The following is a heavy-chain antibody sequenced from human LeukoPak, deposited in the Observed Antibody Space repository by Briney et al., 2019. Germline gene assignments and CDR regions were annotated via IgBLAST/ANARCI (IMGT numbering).Heavy chain of an antibody. V-gene: IGHV3-23*01. Sequence: GGSLRLSCAASGFTFSSYAMSWVRQAPGKGLEWVSAISGSGGSTYYADSAKGRFTISRDNSKNTLYLQMNSLRAEDTAVYYCAKDTVAYYYDSSGYSPFDYWGQGTLVTVSS. CDR2: ISGSGGST. CDR3: AKDTVAYYYDSSGYSPFDY. J-gene: IGHJ4*02. CDR1: GFTFSSYA. D-gene: IGHD3-22*01.